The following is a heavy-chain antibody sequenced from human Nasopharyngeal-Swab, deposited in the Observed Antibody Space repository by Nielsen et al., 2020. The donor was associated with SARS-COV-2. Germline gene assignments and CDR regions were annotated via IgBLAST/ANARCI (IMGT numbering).Heavy chain of an antibody. D-gene: IGHD3-22*01. CDR2: INTNTGNP. Sequence: ASVKVSCKASGYTFTSYAMNWVRQAPGQGLEWMGWINTNTGNPTYAQGFTGRFVFSLDTSVSTAYLQISSLKAEDTAVYYCARGDSPDNYYDSSGYAFDIWGQGTMVTASS. CDR1: GYTFTSYA. J-gene: IGHJ3*02. CDR3: ARGDSPDNYYDSSGYAFDI. V-gene: IGHV7-4-1*02.